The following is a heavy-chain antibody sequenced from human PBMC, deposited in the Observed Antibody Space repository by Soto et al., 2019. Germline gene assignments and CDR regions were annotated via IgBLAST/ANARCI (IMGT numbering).Heavy chain of an antibody. CDR2: IVVGSGNT. CDR1: GFTFTSSA. Sequence: ASVKVSCKASGFTFTSSAVQWVRQARGQSLEWIGWIVVGSGNTNYAQKFQERVTITRDMSTSTAYMELRSLISEDTAVYYCAADRIERELRYFDWPPYYYYYMDVWGKGTTVTVSS. J-gene: IGHJ6*03. CDR3: AADRIERELRYFDWPPYYYYYMDV. D-gene: IGHD3-9*01. V-gene: IGHV1-58*01.